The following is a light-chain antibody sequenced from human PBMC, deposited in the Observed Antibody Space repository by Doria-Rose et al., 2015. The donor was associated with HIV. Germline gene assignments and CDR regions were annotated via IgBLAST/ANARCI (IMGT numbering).Light chain of an antibody. CDR1: RSTGSF. CDR3: QQSYSTPLT. J-gene: IGKJ4*01. V-gene: IGKV1-39*01. CDR2: AAS. Sequence: TQSPSSLSASVGDRVTITCRASRSTGSFLNWYQQKPGKAPKLLIYAASSLRNGVPSRFSGSGSGTDFTLTISSLQPEDFATYFCQQSYSTPLTFGGGTKVESK.